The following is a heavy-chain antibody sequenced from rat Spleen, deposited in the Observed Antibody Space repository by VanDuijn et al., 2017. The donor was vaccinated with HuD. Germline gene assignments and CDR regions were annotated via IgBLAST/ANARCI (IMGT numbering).Heavy chain of an antibody. CDR2: ISYGDSSGHSST. Sequence: EVQLVGSGGGLVQPGRSMKLSCAASGFTFNDHFMAWVRQAPTKGLEWVATISYGDSSGHSSTYYRDAVKGRFTISRDNAKSTLSLQMDSLRSEDTATYYCARRHYGYTDYFDYWGQGVMVTVSS. CDR3: ARRHYGYTDYFDY. J-gene: IGHJ2*01. CDR1: GFTFNDHF. V-gene: IGHV5-25*01. D-gene: IGHD1-9*01.